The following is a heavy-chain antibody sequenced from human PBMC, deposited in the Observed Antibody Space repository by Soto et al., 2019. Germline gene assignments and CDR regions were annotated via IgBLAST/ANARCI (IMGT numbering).Heavy chain of an antibody. D-gene: IGHD6-13*01. Sequence: GGSLRLSCVASGFTFSRHGLSWVRQAPGKGLEWVSTINPSGDSTFYADSVKGRFTISRDNSKNTVYLQMNSLSVGDTAVYLCAKVDVSTAGSFGYWGQAALVTVSS. J-gene: IGHJ4*02. CDR2: INPSGDST. V-gene: IGHV3-23*01. CDR1: GFTFSRHG. CDR3: AKVDVSTAGSFGY.